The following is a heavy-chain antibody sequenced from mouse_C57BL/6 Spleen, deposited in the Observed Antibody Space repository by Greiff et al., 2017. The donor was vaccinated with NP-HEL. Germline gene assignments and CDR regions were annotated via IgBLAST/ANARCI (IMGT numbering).Heavy chain of an antibody. J-gene: IGHJ3*01. Sequence: EVHLVESEGGLVQPGSSMKLSCTASGFTFSDYYMAWVRQVPEKGLEWVANINYDGSSTYYLDSLKSRFIISRDNAKNILYLQMSSLKSEDTATYYCARGGYYDYDEAWFAYWGQGTLVTVSA. CDR1: GFTFSDYY. CDR3: ARGGYYDYDEAWFAY. D-gene: IGHD2-4*01. V-gene: IGHV5-16*01. CDR2: INYDGSST.